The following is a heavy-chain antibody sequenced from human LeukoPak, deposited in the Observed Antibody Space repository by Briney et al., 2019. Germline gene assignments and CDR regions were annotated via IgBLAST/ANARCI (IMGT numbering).Heavy chain of an antibody. CDR2: MNPNSGNT. D-gene: IGHD6-19*01. J-gene: IGHJ4*02. Sequence: ASVKVSCKASGYTFTSYDINWVRQATGQGLEWMGWMNPNSGNTGYAQKFQGRVTMTRNTSISTAYMELSSLRSEDTAVYYCARGHTGYSSGWSPFDYWGQGTLVTDSS. CDR1: GYTFTSYD. CDR3: ARGHTGYSSGWSPFDY. V-gene: IGHV1-8*01.